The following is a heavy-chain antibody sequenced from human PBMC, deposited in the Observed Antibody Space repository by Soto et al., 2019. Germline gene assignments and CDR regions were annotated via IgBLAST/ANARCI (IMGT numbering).Heavy chain of an antibody. V-gene: IGHV4-59*08. Sequence: SETHSHTSTVSGGNIISYYWSWIRQPPGKGLEWIGYIYYSGSTNYNPSLKSRVTISVDTSKNQFSLKLSSVTAADTAVYYCARHFRSGVDYWGQGTLVTVSS. CDR2: IYYSGST. J-gene: IGHJ4*02. CDR1: GGNIISYY. CDR3: ARHFRSGVDY. D-gene: IGHD6-19*01.